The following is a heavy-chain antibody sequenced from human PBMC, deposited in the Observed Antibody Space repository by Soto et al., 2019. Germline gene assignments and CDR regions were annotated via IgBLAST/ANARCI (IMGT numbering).Heavy chain of an antibody. CDR1: GGSVSSYY. CDR3: ARDQYRRQGVSWFDP. Sequence: SETLSLTCTVSGGSVSSYYWSWIRQPPGKGLEWIGYIYYSGSTNYNPSLKSRVTISVDTSKNQFSLKLSSVTAADTAVYYCARDQYRRQGVSWFDPWGQGTLVTVSS. J-gene: IGHJ5*02. CDR2: IYYSGST. V-gene: IGHV4-59*02. D-gene: IGHD2-2*01.